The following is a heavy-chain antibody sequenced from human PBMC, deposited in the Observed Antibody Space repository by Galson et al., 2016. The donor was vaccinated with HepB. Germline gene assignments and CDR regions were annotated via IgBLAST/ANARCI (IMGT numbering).Heavy chain of an antibody. CDR3: ATGISVAGKYYYYYMDV. V-gene: IGHV4-39*01. J-gene: IGHJ6*03. Sequence: SETLSLTCIVSGGSISSSNYYWGWIRQPPGRGLEWIGSIYYNGDTYYSPSLESRVTISVDTSKNQFSLRLSSVTAADTAVYYCATGISVAGKYYYYYMDVWGKGTPVTVSS. D-gene: IGHD6-19*01. CDR1: GGSISSSNYY. CDR2: IYYNGDT.